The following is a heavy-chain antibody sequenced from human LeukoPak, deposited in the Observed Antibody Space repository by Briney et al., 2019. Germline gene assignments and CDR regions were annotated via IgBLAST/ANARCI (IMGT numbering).Heavy chain of an antibody. CDR1: GLTLSNYD. CDR2: IGSGGYR. Sequence: PGVSLRLSCVASGLTLSNYDTTWVRQAPGKGLEYVSSIGSGGYRFYGGSVKGRFSISRDNSQNTVYLQMNSLRGEDTAIYFCAKKLPDASSYFDFWGQGILVTVSS. J-gene: IGHJ4*02. CDR3: AKKLPDASSYFDF. V-gene: IGHV3-23*01. D-gene: IGHD6-6*01.